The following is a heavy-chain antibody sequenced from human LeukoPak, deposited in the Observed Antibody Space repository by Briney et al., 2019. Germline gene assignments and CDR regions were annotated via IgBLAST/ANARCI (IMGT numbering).Heavy chain of an antibody. J-gene: IGHJ4*02. Sequence: SETLSLTRTVSGGSIRSSSYYWGWIREPPGKGLEGIGSIYYSGSTYYNPSLKSRVTISVDTSKNQFSLKLSSVTAADTAVYYCARDQDCSSTSCYPAGFDYWGQGTLVTVSS. V-gene: IGHV4-39*07. CDR3: ARDQDCSSTSCYPAGFDY. CDR1: GGSIRSSSYY. D-gene: IGHD2-2*01. CDR2: IYYSGST.